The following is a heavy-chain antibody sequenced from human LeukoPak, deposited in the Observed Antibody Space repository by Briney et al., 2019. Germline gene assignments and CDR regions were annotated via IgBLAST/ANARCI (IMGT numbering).Heavy chain of an antibody. D-gene: IGHD4-17*01. J-gene: IGHJ4*02. V-gene: IGHV3-20*04. CDR1: GFTFDDYG. CDR2: INWNGGST. Sequence: GGSLRLSCAASGFTFDDYGMSWVRQAPGKGLEWVSGINWNGGSTGYADSVKGRFTISRDNAKNSLYLQMNSLRAEDTAVYYCARDDSSTTVTTFDYWGQGILVTVSS. CDR3: ARDDSSTTVTTFDY.